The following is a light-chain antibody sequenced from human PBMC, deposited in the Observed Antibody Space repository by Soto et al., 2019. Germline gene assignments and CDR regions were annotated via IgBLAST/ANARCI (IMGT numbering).Light chain of an antibody. CDR3: QAGATGIHI. CDR2: VNSDGSH. Sequence: QSVLTQSPSASASLGASVKLTCTLTSRHNTNAIEWHQQQPKTGPRFLMKVNSDGSHFKGDGIHDRFSGSSSGAERYLTISSLQSEDEADYYCQAGATGIHIFGGGTKLTVL. J-gene: IGLJ2*01. CDR1: SRHNTNA. V-gene: IGLV4-69*01.